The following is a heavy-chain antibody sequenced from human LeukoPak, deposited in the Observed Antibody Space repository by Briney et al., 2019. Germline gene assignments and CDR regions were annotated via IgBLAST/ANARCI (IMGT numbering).Heavy chain of an antibody. CDR2: IYSGGIT. J-gene: IGHJ4*02. V-gene: IGHV3-66*01. Sequence: GGSLRLSCAISGFTVSSNYMSWVRQAPGQGLEWVSAIYSGGITDYAYSVKGRFTISRDNSKNTLHLQMNNLRAEDTAVYYCARVVIRPYYFDYWGQGTLVTVSS. CDR3: ARVVIRPYYFDY. D-gene: IGHD4-23*01. CDR1: GFTVSSNY.